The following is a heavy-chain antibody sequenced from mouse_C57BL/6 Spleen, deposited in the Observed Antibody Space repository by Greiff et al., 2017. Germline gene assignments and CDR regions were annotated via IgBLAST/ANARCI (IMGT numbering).Heavy chain of an antibody. CDR2: IYPGDGDT. D-gene: IGHD4-1*02. CDR3: ARSTGRDYAMDY. CDR1: GYAFSSYW. V-gene: IGHV1-80*01. J-gene: IGHJ4*01. Sequence: QVQLQQSGAELVKPGASVKISCKASGYAFSSYWMNWVKQRPGKGLEWIGQIYPGDGDTNYNGKFKGKATLTADKSSSTAYMQLSSLTSEDSAVYFCARSTGRDYAMDYWGQGTSVTVSS.